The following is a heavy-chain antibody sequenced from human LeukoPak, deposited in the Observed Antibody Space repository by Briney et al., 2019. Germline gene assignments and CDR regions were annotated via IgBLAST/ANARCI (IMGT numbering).Heavy chain of an antibody. Sequence: GGSLRLSCAASRFTLSNYDMHWVRQATGKGLEWVSAIGTAGDTYYPGSVKGRFTISREYAKNSLYLQMNSLRAGDTAVYYCARGPATVTASYYYYGMDVWGQGTMVTVSS. CDR3: ARGPATVTASYYYYGMDV. CDR2: IGTAGDT. D-gene: IGHD4-17*01. V-gene: IGHV3-13*01. J-gene: IGHJ6*02. CDR1: RFTLSNYD.